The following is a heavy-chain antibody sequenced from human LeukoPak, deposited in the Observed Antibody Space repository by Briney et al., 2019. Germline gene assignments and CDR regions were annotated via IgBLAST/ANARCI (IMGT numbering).Heavy chain of an antibody. Sequence: GGSLRLSCAASGFAFYSAWMNWVRQAPGKGLEWVGRIKSKSDGGTADYVAPVEGRFTISRDDSKNTLYLQMNSLRAEDTAVYYCARLPVITMIVVVIPGYFDYWGQGTLVTVSS. CDR2: IKSKSDGGTA. D-gene: IGHD3-22*01. CDR3: ARLPVITMIVVVIPGYFDY. CDR1: GFAFYSAW. V-gene: IGHV3-15*07. J-gene: IGHJ4*02.